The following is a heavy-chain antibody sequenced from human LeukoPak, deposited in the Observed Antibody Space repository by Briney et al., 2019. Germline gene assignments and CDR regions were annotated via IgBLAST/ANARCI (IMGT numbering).Heavy chain of an antibody. CDR2: INHSGST. CDR1: GGSFSGYY. V-gene: IGHV4-34*01. J-gene: IGHJ5*02. CDR3: ARGDTAMVNWFDP. D-gene: IGHD5-18*01. Sequence: SETLSLTCAVYGGSFSGYYWSSIRQPPGKGLEWIGEINHSGSTNYNPSLKSRVTISVDTSKNQFSLKLSSVTAADTAVYYCARGDTAMVNWFDPWGQGTLVTVSS.